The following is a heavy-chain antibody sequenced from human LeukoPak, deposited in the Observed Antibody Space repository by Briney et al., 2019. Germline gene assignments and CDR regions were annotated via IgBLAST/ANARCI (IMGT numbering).Heavy chain of an antibody. V-gene: IGHV1-69*04. J-gene: IGHJ6*02. CDR2: IIPILGIA. CDR1: GGTFSSYA. D-gene: IGHD3-10*01. Sequence: ASVKVSCKASGGTFSSYAISWVRQAPGQGLEWMGRIIPILGIANYAQKFQGRVTITADKSTSTAHMELSSLRSEDTAVYYCASYMVRGVIYYYYYGMDVWGQGTTVTVSS. CDR3: ASYMVRGVIYYYYYGMDV.